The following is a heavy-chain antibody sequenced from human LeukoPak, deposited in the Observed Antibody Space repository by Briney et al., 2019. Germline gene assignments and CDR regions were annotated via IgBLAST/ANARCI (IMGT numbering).Heavy chain of an antibody. CDR2: IDPDSGGT. D-gene: IGHD3-22*01. V-gene: IGHV1-2*02. CDR1: GYTFADYY. J-gene: IGHJ3*02. Sequence: ASVKVSCKASGYTFADYYLHWVRHAPGQGLEWMGCIDPDSGGTNYAQNFQGRVTMTRDTSISTAYMELSRLRSDDTAVYYCAREYYDTSGRKHAFQNWGQGTMVTVSS. CDR3: AREYYDTSGRKHAFQN.